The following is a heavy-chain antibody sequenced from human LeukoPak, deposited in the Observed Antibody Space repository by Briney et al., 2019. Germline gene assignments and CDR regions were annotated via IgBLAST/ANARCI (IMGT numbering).Heavy chain of an antibody. Sequence: SETLSLTCAVSGGSISSGGYSWSWIRQPPGKGLEWIGYIYYSGSTYYNPSLKSRVTISVDTSKNQFSLKLSSVTAADTAVYYCARGYYDFWSGYSTTFDYWGQGTLVTVSS. V-gene: IGHV4-30-2*05. CDR2: IYYSGST. D-gene: IGHD3-3*01. CDR1: GGSISSGGYS. J-gene: IGHJ4*02. CDR3: ARGYYDFWSGYSTTFDY.